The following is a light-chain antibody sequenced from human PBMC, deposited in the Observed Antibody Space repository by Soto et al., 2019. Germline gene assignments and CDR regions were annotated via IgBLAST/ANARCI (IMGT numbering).Light chain of an antibody. Sequence: EMVMTQSPAILSVSAGESDTISCRSSQSVHSNYLAWYQQHPGQPPRLLIYGMSTRATGIPARFSVSGSGTEFSLTISSLQSEELAVDYCQQYSKWPITFGQGTRLEIK. CDR2: GMS. CDR3: QQYSKWPIT. V-gene: IGKV3-15*01. J-gene: IGKJ5*01. CDR1: QSVHSN.